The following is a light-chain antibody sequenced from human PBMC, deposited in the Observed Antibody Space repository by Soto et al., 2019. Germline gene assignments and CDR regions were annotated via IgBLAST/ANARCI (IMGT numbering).Light chain of an antibody. CDR2: GAS. CDR1: QSVSSN. Sequence: EIVMTQSPATLSVSPGERDTLSCRASQSVSSNLAWYQQNPGQAPRLLIYGASTRATGIPARFSGSGSGTEFTLTISSLQSEDFAVYYCQQYNNWPQTFGQGT. CDR3: QQYNNWPQT. J-gene: IGKJ1*01. V-gene: IGKV3-15*01.